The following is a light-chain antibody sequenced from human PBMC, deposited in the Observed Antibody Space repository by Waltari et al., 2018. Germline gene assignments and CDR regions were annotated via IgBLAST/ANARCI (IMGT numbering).Light chain of an antibody. CDR2: EIS. Sequence: SAWTRLASQSACPGQSITIPVTGTSRHVGGYKCVSWYQQHPGKAPQVIIFEISKRPSGVSNRFSGSKSGNTASLTISGLQAEDEANYYCCAYVGYSTWVFGGGTKLTVV. V-gene: IGLV2-23*02. CDR3: CAYVGYSTWV. J-gene: IGLJ3*02. CDR1: SRHVGGYKC.